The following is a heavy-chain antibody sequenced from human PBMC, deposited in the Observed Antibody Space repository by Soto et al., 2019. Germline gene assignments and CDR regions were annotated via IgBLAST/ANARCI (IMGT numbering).Heavy chain of an antibody. Sequence: ASVKVSCKASGYTFTMNAIHWVRQAPGQGLEWMGWISGANGNTKYAQNFQGRVTITRDTSATTAYVELSSLRSEDTAVYYCARRAARLFDFWGQGTLVTVS. CDR3: ARRAARLFDF. CDR1: GYTFTMNA. CDR2: ISGANGNT. D-gene: IGHD6-6*01. V-gene: IGHV1-3*01. J-gene: IGHJ4*02.